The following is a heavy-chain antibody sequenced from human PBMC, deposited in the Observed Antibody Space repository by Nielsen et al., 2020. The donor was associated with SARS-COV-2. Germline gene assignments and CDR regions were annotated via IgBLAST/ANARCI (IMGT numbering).Heavy chain of an antibody. CDR1: GFTFSSYW. CDR2: IKQDGSEK. CDR3: ARVQYDFWSGYSDY. D-gene: IGHD3-3*01. Sequence: GGSLRLSCVASGFTFSSYWMSWVRQAPGKGLEWVANIKQDGSEKYYVDSVKGRFTISRDNAKNSLYLQMNSLRAEDTAVYYCARVQYDFWSGYSDYWGQGTLVTVSS. V-gene: IGHV3-7*03. J-gene: IGHJ4*02.